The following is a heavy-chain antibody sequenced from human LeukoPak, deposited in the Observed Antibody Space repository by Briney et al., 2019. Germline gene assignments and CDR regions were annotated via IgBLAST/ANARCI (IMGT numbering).Heavy chain of an antibody. CDR1: GFTVSSNY. Sequence: PGGSLRLSCAASGFTVSSNYMSWVRQAPGKGLEWVSVIYSGGSTYYADSVKGRFTISSDNSYNTLYLQMNSLRDEATAVYYCARGLTDYYDFWSGYYTGIYFVYWGEGTLVTVSS. D-gene: IGHD3-3*01. CDR2: IYSGGST. J-gene: IGHJ4*02. CDR3: ARGLTDYYDFWSGYYTGIYFVY. V-gene: IGHV3-66*02.